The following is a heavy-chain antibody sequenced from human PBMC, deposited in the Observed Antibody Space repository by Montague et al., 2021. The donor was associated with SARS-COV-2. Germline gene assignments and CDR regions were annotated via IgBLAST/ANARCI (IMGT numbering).Heavy chain of an antibody. CDR2: IYHTGST. J-gene: IGHJ4*02. CDR1: GASISSPHW. CDR3: AGGYGSGSYSS. V-gene: IGHV4-4*02. D-gene: IGHD3-10*01. Sequence: SETLSLTCAVSGASISSPHWWSWIRQPPGKGLEWMGEIYHTGSTNYNPSLKSRVTMSVDTSRKQFSLKLTSVTAADTAVYYCAGGYGSGSYSSWGQGTLVTVSS.